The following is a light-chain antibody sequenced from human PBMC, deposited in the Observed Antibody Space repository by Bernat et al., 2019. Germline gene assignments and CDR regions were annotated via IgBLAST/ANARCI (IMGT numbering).Light chain of an antibody. J-gene: IGKJ1*01. V-gene: IGKV1-16*02. CDR1: QDISIS. CDR3: QQYHVYPPT. CDR2: SAS. Sequence: DIQMTQSPTLLSASVGDKVTITCRASQDISISLAWFQQKPGRAPKSLIYSASILQSEFPSKFSGSGYGTDFSLTISSLHPGDSVTYYCQQYHVYPPTFGQGTKVEIK.